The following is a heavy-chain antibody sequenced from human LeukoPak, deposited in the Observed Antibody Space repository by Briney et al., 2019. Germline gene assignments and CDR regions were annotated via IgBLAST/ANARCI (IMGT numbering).Heavy chain of an antibody. J-gene: IGHJ4*02. CDR2: IYHSGST. Sequence: SETLSLTCTVSGGSISSGGYYWSWIRQPPGKGLEWIGYIYHSGSTYYNPSLKSRVTISVDRSKNQFSLKLSSVTAADTAVYYCARERGRIAVAGTLDYWGQGTLVTVSS. D-gene: IGHD6-19*01. CDR1: GGSISSGGYY. V-gene: IGHV4-30-2*01. CDR3: ARERGRIAVAGTLDY.